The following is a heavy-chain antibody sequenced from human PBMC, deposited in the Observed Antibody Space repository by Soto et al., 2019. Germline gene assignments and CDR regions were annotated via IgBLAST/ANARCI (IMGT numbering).Heavy chain of an antibody. J-gene: IGHJ5*02. Sequence: GGSLRLSCAASGFTFSSYSMNWVRQAPGKGLEWVSSISSSSSYIYYADSVKGRFTISRDNAKNSLYLQMNSLRAEDTAVYYCASGYRYCSGGSCLMFDPWGQGTLVTVSS. CDR2: ISSSSSYI. D-gene: IGHD2-15*01. CDR3: ASGYRYCSGGSCLMFDP. CDR1: GFTFSSYS. V-gene: IGHV3-21*01.